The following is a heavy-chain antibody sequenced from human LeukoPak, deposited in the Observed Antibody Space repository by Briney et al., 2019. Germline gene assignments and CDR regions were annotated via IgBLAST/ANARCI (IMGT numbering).Heavy chain of an antibody. Sequence: GGSLRLSCAASGFTFSSSWMNWVRQAPGKGLEWVANIKQDGSEKYYVDSVKGRFTISRDNAKNSLYLQMNTLRAEDTAVYYCASELVSSSSALSFDYWGQGTLVTVSS. CDR3: ASELVSSSSALSFDY. CDR2: IKQDGSEK. D-gene: IGHD6-6*01. V-gene: IGHV3-7*03. CDR1: GFTFSSSW. J-gene: IGHJ4*02.